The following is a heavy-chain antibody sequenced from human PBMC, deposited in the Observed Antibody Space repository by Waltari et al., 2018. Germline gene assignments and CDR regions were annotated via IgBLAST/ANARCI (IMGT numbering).Heavy chain of an antibody. J-gene: IGHJ6*03. Sequence: QVQLVESGGGVVQPGRSLRLSCAASGFTFSSYGMHWVRQAPGKGLEWVAVIWYDGSNKYYADSVKGRFTISRDNSKNTLYLQMNSLRAEDTAVYYCAKGRMATRGYYMDVWGKGTTVTVSS. V-gene: IGHV3-33*06. CDR1: GFTFSSYG. CDR3: AKGRMATRGYYMDV. D-gene: IGHD5-12*01. CDR2: IWYDGSNK.